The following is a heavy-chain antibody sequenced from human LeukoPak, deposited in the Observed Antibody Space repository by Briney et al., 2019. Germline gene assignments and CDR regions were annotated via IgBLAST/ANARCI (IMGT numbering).Heavy chain of an antibody. D-gene: IGHD2-2*01. CDR1: GFTFSDSA. J-gene: IGHJ6*03. Sequence: GGFLRLSCAASGFTFSDSAMHWVRQASGKGLEWVGRIRIKANSYATAYAASVKGRFTISRDDSKNTAYLQMNSLKTEDTAVYYCTRRGCDSTSCHPNYYYYMDVWGKGTTVTVSS. V-gene: IGHV3-73*01. CDR2: IRIKANSYAT. CDR3: TRRGCDSTSCHPNYYYYMDV.